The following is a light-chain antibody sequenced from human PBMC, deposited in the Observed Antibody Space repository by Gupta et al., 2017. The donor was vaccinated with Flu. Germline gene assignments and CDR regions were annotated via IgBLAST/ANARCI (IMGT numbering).Light chain of an antibody. CDR1: TSNIGAGFN. CDR3: QSYDSSLRV. Sequence: QSVLPQPPSVSGAPGQRVTISCTGSTSNIGAGFNVHWYQHQPGTAPKLLIYGNSMRPSGGPDRFTGSKSGISASLAITGLQAEDEADYYCQSYDSSLRVLGSGTKVTVL. CDR2: GNS. J-gene: IGLJ1*01. V-gene: IGLV1-40*01.